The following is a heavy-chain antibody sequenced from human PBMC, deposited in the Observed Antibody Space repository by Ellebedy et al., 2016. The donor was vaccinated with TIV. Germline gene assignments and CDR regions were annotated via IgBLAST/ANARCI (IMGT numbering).Heavy chain of an antibody. CDR3: ARGCSSTSCSGDYYYGMTV. CDR2: INPNSGGT. D-gene: IGHD2-2*01. CDR1: GYTFTGYY. Sequence: ASVKVSCKASGYTFTGYYMHWVRQAPGQGLEWMGWINPNSGGTNYAQKFQGRVTMTRDTSITTAYMELSRLGSDDTAIYYCARGCSSTSCSGDYYYGMTVWGQGTTVTVSS. V-gene: IGHV1-2*02. J-gene: IGHJ6*02.